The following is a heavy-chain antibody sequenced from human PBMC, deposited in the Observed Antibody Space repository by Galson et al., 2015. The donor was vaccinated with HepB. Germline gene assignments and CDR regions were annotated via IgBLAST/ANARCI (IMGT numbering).Heavy chain of an antibody. CDR3: ARGGEPVLRFLEWLPTYNWFDP. Sequence: SVKVSCKASGYTFTSYAMNWVRQAPGQGLEWMGWINTNTGNPTYAQGFTGRFVFSLDTSVSTAYLQISSLKAEDTAVYYCARGGEPVLRFLEWLPTYNWFDPWGQGTLVTVSS. CDR2: INTNTGNP. CDR1: GYTFTSYA. J-gene: IGHJ5*02. D-gene: IGHD3-3*01. V-gene: IGHV7-4-1*02.